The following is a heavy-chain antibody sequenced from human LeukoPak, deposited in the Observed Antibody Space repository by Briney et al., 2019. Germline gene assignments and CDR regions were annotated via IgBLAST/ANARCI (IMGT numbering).Heavy chain of an antibody. V-gene: IGHV3-48*02. CDR1: GFTFSTYS. CDR2: ISSSSSTI. D-gene: IGHD4-17*01. Sequence: GGSLRLSCAASGFTFSTYSMNWVRQAPGKELEWVSYISSSSSTIYHADSVKGRFTISRDIARNSLYLQMNSLRDEDTAVYYCARDRYGDYTYDYWGQGTLVTVSS. CDR3: ARDRYGDYTYDY. J-gene: IGHJ4*02.